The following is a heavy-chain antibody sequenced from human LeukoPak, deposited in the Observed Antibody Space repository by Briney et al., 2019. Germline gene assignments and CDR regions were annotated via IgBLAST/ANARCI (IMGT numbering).Heavy chain of an antibody. CDR2: IYYSGST. J-gene: IGHJ3*02. CDR1: GGSISSYY. CDR3: ARDRVVVVPAAINKDAFGI. Sequence: SETLSLTCTVSGGSISSYYWSWIRQPPGKGLEWIGYIYYSGSTNYNPSLKSRVTISVDTSKNQFSLKLSSVTAADTAVYYCARDRVVVVPAAINKDAFGIWGQGTMVTVSS. V-gene: IGHV4-59*01. D-gene: IGHD2-2*02.